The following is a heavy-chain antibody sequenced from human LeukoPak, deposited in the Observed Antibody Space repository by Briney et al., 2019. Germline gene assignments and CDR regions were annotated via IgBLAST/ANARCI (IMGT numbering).Heavy chain of an antibody. CDR2: ISTSSSYI. CDR3: ARGADGVSSNSRGWFDP. J-gene: IGHJ5*02. Sequence: PGGSLRLSCAASGFTFNRYNMNWVRRAPGKGLEWVSSISTSSSYIYYADSVRGRFTISRDNAKNSLYLQMNSLRAEDMAVYSCARGADGVSSNSRGWFDPWGQGTLVTVSS. V-gene: IGHV3-21*01. D-gene: IGHD2-15*01. CDR1: GFTFNRYN.